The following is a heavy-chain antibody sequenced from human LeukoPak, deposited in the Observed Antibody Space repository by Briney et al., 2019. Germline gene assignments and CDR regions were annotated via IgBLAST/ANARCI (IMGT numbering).Heavy chain of an antibody. CDR2: ISAYNGNT. D-gene: IGHD6-19*01. J-gene: IGHJ4*02. V-gene: IGHV1-18*01. Sequence: ASVKVSCKASGYTFTSYGISWVRQAPGQGLEWMGWISAYNGNTNYAQKLQGRVTMTTDTSTSTAYMELRSLRSDDTAVNYCARWYSSTRHFDYWGQGTLVTVSS. CDR1: GYTFTSYG. CDR3: ARWYSSTRHFDY.